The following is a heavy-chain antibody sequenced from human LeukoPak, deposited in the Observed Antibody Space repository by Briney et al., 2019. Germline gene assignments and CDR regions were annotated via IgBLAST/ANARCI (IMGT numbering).Heavy chain of an antibody. D-gene: IGHD4-23*01. V-gene: IGHV3-23*01. CDR2: ISGSGGST. CDR1: GFTFSSYA. Sequence: GGSLRLSCAASGFTFSSYAMSWVRRAPGKGLEWISAISGSGGSTYYADSVKGRFTISRDNSKNTLYLQMNSLRAEDTAVYYCAKDGRTTVAKGGDYWGQGTLVTVSS. J-gene: IGHJ4*02. CDR3: AKDGRTTVAKGGDY.